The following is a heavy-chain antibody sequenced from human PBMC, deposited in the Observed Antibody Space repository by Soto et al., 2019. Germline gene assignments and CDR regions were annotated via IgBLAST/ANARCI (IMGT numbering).Heavy chain of an antibody. V-gene: IGHV1-69*06. CDR3: ARHDDSSAYYYYGMDV. Sequence: RASVKVSCKASGGAFSSYAISWVRQAPGQGLEWMGGIIPIFGSPNYAQTFQGRVTISADKSTSTAYMELRSLRSEDTAMYYCARHDDSSAYYYYGMDVWGQGNTVTVSS. CDR1: GGAFSSYA. J-gene: IGHJ6*02. D-gene: IGHD3-22*01. CDR2: IIPIFGSP.